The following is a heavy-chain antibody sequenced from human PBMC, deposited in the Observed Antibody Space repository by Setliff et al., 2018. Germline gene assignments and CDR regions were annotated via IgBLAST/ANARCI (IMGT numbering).Heavy chain of an antibody. CDR3: AREVWNIYDNDNSWSGYSDH. Sequence: SVKVSCKASGGTFSSYPFSWVRQAPGQGLEWMGGIIPIFGSANYAQKFRGRVTISADESTGTVYMDVSSLTSDDTAMYYCAREVWNIYDNDNSWSGYSDHWGQGTLVTVSS. J-gene: IGHJ4*02. CDR2: IIPIFGSA. V-gene: IGHV1-69*13. CDR1: GGTFSSYP. D-gene: IGHD3-3*01.